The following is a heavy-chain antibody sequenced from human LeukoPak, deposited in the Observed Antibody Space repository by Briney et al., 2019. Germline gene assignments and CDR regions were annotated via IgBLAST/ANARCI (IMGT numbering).Heavy chain of an antibody. J-gene: IGHJ4*02. Sequence: SAGSLRLSCAASGFTFSTYAMHWVRQAPGRGLEWVAFIRYDGSNQYYADSVRGRFTISRDNSNNTLYLQANSLRPEDTAVYYCAKPPSNYDFWSGYKNWGQGTLVTISS. D-gene: IGHD3-3*01. CDR2: IRYDGSNQ. CDR1: GFTFSTYA. CDR3: AKPPSNYDFWSGYKN. V-gene: IGHV3-30*02.